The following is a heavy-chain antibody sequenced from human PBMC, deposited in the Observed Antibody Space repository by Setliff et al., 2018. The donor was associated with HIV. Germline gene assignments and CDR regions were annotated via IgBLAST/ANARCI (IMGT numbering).Heavy chain of an antibody. CDR2: IYPNKDRT. V-gene: IGHV1-46*01. CDR1: GYTFTSYY. D-gene: IGHD1-26*01. J-gene: IGHJ4*02. Sequence: ASVKVSCKASGYTFTSYYIHWVRQAPGQGLEWMGIIYPNKDRTTYAQEFQGRVTMTRDTSTSTVYMELSSLRSEDTAVYYCAREPSGSGHYFYFDYWGQGTLVTVSS. CDR3: AREPSGSGHYFYFDY.